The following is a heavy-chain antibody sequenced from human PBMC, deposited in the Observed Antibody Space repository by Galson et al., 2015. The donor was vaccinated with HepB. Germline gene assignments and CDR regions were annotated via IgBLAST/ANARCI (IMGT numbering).Heavy chain of an antibody. CDR3: TTDWVEKGDAFDI. D-gene: IGHD2-15*01. Sequence: SLRLSCAASGFTFSNAWMSRVRQAPGKGLEWVGRIKSNTDGGTTDYAAPVKGRFTISRDDSKNTLYLQMNSLKTEDTAVYYCTTDWVEKGDAFDIWGQGTMVTVSS. V-gene: IGHV3-15*01. CDR2: IKSNTDGGTT. CDR1: GFTFSNAW. J-gene: IGHJ3*02.